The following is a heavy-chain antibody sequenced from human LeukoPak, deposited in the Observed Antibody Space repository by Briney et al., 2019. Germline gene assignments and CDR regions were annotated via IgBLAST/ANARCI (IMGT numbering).Heavy chain of an antibody. CDR1: GGSISSGGYY. V-gene: IGHV4-31*03. J-gene: IGHJ4*02. Sequence: SETLSLTCTVSGGSISSGGYYWSWIRQHPGKGLEWIGYIYYSGSTYYNPSLKSRVTISVDTSKNQFSLKLSSVTAADTAVYYCARVTYCSSTSCYRAVDYWGQGTLVTVSS. CDR3: ARVTYCSSTSCYRAVDY. CDR2: IYYSGST. D-gene: IGHD2-2*02.